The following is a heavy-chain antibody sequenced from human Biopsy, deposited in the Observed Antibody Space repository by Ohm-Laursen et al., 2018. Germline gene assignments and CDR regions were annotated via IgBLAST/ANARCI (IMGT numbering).Heavy chain of an antibody. CDR2: IKQDGSEE. V-gene: IGHV3-7*01. CDR3: ARESSTSGRVRVDS. CDR1: GFTFSSYE. Sequence: SLRLSCAASGFTFSSYEMNWVRQAPGKGLEWVANIKQDGSEEYYVDSVKGRFTISRDNANNSLYLQVNSLRAEDTAVYFCARESSTSGRVRVDSWGQGTLVTVSS. J-gene: IGHJ5*01. D-gene: IGHD2-2*01.